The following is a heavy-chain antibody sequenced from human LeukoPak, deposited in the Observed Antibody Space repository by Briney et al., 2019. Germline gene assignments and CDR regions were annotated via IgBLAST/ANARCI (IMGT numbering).Heavy chain of an antibody. Sequence: GGSLRLSCAASGFTFSSYAMSWVRQAPGKGLEWVSAISGSGGSTYYADSVKGRFTISRDNAKNSLYLQMNSLRAEDTAVYYCASIAVAGTVDYWGQGTLVTVSS. J-gene: IGHJ4*02. CDR1: GFTFSSYA. V-gene: IGHV3-23*01. D-gene: IGHD6-19*01. CDR2: ISGSGGST. CDR3: ASIAVAGTVDY.